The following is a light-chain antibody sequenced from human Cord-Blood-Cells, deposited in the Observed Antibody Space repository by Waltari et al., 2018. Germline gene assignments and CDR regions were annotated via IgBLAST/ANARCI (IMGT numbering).Light chain of an antibody. J-gene: IGLJ1*01. CDR3: SSYTSSSTYV. V-gene: IGLV2-14*01. Sequence: QSALTQPASVSGSPGQSITIACTATSMDVGGINYVSWYQQHPGKAPKLMIYDVSNRPSGVSNRFSGSKSGNTASLTISGLQAEDEADYYCSSYTSSSTYVFGTGTKVTVL. CDR1: SMDVGGINY. CDR2: DVS.